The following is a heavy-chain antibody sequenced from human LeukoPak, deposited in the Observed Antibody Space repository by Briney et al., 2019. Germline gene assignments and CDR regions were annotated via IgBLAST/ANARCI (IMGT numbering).Heavy chain of an antibody. D-gene: IGHD1-26*01. J-gene: IGHJ4*02. CDR2: FDPEDGET. V-gene: IGHV1-24*01. Sequence: GASVKVSCKVSGYTLTELSMHWVRQAPGRGLEWMGGFDPEDGETIYAQKFQGRVTMTEDTSTDTAYMELSSLRSEDTAVYYCATGLDWELLIDYWGQGTLVTVSS. CDR1: GYTLTELS. CDR3: ATGLDWELLIDY.